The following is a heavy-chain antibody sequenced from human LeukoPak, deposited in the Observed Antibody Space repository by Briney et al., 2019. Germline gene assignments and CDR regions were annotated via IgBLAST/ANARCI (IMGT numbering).Heavy chain of an antibody. V-gene: IGHV3-23*01. J-gene: IGHJ6*03. CDR3: ARVRIAAAPNGVDYYYYMDV. CDR1: GFNFSTCD. D-gene: IGHD6-13*01. Sequence: GDSLRLSCAASGFNFSTCDMSWVRQAPGKGLEWVSAISGSGSSTYYADPVKGRFTISRDNSKNTLYLQMNSLRAEDTAVYYCARVRIAAAPNGVDYYYYMDVWGKGTTVTVSS. CDR2: ISGSGSST.